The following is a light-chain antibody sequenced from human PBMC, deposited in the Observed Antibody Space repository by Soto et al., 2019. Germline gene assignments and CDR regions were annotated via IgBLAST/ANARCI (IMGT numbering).Light chain of an antibody. J-gene: IGLJ1*01. Sequence: GYPGEAITILKKKKSSDGGGYNYVSWYQQHPGKAPNLMIYDVSNRPSGVSNRFSGSKSGNTASLTISGLQADDEADYYCSSYTSSSTLEVFGTGTKVTVL. CDR3: SSYTSSSTLEV. CDR1: SSDGGGYNY. V-gene: IGLV2-14*04. CDR2: DVS.